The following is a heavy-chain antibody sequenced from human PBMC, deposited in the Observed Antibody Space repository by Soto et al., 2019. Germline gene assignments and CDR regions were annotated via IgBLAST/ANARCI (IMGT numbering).Heavy chain of an antibody. V-gene: IGHV4-30-4*01. J-gene: IGHJ2*01. CDR1: GGSISSGDYY. CDR2: IYYSGST. Sequence: PSETLSLTCTVSGGSISSGDYYWSWVRQPPGKGLEWIGYIYYSGSTYYNPSLKSRVTISVDTSKNQFSLKLSAVTAADTAVYYGARVGRWLLEYWYFDLWGRGTLVTVSS. CDR3: ARVGRWLLEYWYFDL. D-gene: IGHD5-12*01.